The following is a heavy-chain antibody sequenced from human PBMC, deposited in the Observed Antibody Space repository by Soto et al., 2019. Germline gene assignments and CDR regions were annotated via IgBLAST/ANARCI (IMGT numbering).Heavy chain of an antibody. Sequence: GGSLRLSCAASGFTFSSYSMNWVRQAPGKGLEWVSYISSSSSTIYYADSVRGRFTISRDNAKNSLYLQMNSLRAEDTAVYYCARDSRLLAFEAHRGGLFDYWGQGTLVTVSS. J-gene: IGHJ4*02. V-gene: IGHV3-48*01. CDR2: ISSSSSTI. CDR3: ARDSRLLAFEAHRGGLFDY. CDR1: GFTFSSYS. D-gene: IGHD2-21*01.